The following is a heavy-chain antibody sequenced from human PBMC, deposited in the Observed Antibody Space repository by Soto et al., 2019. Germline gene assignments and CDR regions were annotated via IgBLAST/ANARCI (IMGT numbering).Heavy chain of an antibody. CDR2: IYSSGNT. CDR3: ARPSTWGYY. V-gene: IGHV4-39*01. D-gene: IGHD7-27*01. Sequence: QLQLQESGPGLVKPSETLSLTCTVSGGSLSSSDYYWGWIRQPPGKGLEWIGSIYSSGNTDYNPSLKRRVTISVDTSKSQLSLKLTSVTAADTAVYYCARPSTWGYYWGRGTLVTVSS. CDR1: GGSLSSSDYY. J-gene: IGHJ4*02.